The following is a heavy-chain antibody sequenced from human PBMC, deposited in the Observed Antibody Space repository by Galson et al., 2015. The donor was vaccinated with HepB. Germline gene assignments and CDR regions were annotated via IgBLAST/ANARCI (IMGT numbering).Heavy chain of an antibody. V-gene: IGHV3-30-3*01. J-gene: IGHJ6*02. D-gene: IGHD1-26*01. CDR2: ISYEGNDK. CDR1: GFTLSTYV. Sequence: SLRLSCAASGFTLSTYVMHWVRQAPGTGLEWVAVISYEGNDKYYADSVQGRFTISRDNAKRTVYLQVSSLRTEDAAVYYCAREWGWPGPNRVGYGLDVWGQGTTVTVSS. CDR3: AREWGWPGPNRVGYGLDV.